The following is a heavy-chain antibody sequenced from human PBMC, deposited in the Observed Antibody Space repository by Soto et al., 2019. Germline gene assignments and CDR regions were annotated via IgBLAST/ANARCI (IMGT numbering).Heavy chain of an antibody. CDR3: ASSVLVTSTMNYFEL. V-gene: IGHV5-51*01. J-gene: IGHJ4*02. Sequence: GEALKISCQASGYSFSNFWIAWVRQMPGEGLEWVGIIYPDDSDTRYSPSFLGEVTISADKSIKTTYLQWSSLKASDTAIYFCASSVLVTSTMNYFELWGQGTLVTVSS. CDR2: IYPDDSDT. CDR1: GYSFSNFW. D-gene: IGHD2-8*02.